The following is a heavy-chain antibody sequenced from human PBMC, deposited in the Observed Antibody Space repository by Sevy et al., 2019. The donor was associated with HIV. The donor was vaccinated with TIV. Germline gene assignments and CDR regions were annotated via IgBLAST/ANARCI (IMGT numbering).Heavy chain of an antibody. J-gene: IGHJ4*02. CDR1: GFPVSSNY. Sequence: GGSLRLSCAASGFPVSSNYMSWVRQAPGKGLEWVSVIYSDGSTYHADSVKGRFTISRDNSKNTLYRQMNSLRVEETAVYYCARGKSGYGYGLDYWGQGTLVTVSS. V-gene: IGHV3-66*01. D-gene: IGHD5-18*01. CDR3: ARGKSGYGYGLDY. CDR2: IYSDGST.